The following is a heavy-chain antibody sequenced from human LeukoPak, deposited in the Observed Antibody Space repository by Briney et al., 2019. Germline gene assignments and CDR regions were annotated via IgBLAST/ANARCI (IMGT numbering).Heavy chain of an antibody. CDR1: GGSISSGGYY. J-gene: IGHJ5*02. V-gene: IGHV4-31*03. D-gene: IGHD3-3*01. Sequence: SETLSLTCTVSGGSISSGGYYWSWTRQHPGKGLEWIGYIYYSGSTYYNPSLKSRVTISVDTSKNQFSLKLSSVTAADTAVYYCARVCGGVPSVEEYWFDPWGQGTLVTVSS. CDR2: IYYSGST. CDR3: ARVCGGVPSVEEYWFDP.